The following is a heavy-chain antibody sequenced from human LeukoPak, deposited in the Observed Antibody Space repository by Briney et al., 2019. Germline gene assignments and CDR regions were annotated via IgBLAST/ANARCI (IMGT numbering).Heavy chain of an antibody. CDR1: GFTFSSYS. D-gene: IGHD2-21*01. J-gene: IGHJ6*03. Sequence: GGSLRLSCAASGFTFSSYSMNWVRQAPGKGLEWVSSINSVSYMYYADSVKGRFTISRDKAKNSLYLQMNSLRAEDTAVYYCARDRHSTYYYHMDVWGKGTTVTVSS. CDR3: ARDRHSTYYYHMDV. CDR2: INSVSYM. V-gene: IGHV3-21*01.